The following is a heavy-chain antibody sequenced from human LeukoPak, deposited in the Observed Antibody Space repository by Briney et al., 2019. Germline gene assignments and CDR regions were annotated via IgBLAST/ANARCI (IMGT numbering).Heavy chain of an antibody. V-gene: IGHV3-15*01. CDR2: IKSKTDGGTT. J-gene: IGHJ4*02. Sequence: GGSLRLTCAASGFTFNNAWMSWLRQAPGKGLEWVGRIKSKTDGGTTDYAAPVKGRFTISRDDSKNTLYLQMNSLKTEDTAVYYCITFSMIVVVITDWGQGTLVTVSS. CDR3: ITFSMIVVVITD. D-gene: IGHD3-22*01. CDR1: GFTFNNAW.